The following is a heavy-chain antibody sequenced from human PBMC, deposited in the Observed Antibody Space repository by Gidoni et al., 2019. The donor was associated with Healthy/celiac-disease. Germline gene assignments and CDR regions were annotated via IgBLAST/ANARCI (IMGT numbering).Heavy chain of an antibody. J-gene: IGHJ4*02. V-gene: IGHV3-9*01. CDR2: ISWNSGSI. Sequence: EVQLVESGGGLVQPGRSLRLSCAASGFTFADYAMHWVRQAPGKGLEWVSGISWNSGSIGYADSVKGRFTISRDNAKNSLYLQMNSLRAEDTALYYCAKVPIAAAGTTFFDYWGQGTLVTVSS. D-gene: IGHD6-13*01. CDR3: AKVPIAAAGTTFFDY. CDR1: GFTFADYA.